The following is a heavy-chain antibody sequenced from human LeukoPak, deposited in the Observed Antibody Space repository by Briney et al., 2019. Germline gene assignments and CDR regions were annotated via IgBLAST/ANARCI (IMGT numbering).Heavy chain of an antibody. V-gene: IGHV1-2*02. D-gene: IGHD3-3*01. CDR2: INPNSGGT. CDR3: ARDRITIFGVVTGPYYYYGMDV. CDR1: GYTFTGYY. Sequence: GASVKVPCTASGYTFTGYYMHWVRQAPGQGLEWMGWINPNSGGTNYAQKFQGRVTMTRDTSISTAYMELSRLRSDDTAVYYCARDRITIFGVVTGPYYYYGMDVWGQGTTVTVSS. J-gene: IGHJ6*02.